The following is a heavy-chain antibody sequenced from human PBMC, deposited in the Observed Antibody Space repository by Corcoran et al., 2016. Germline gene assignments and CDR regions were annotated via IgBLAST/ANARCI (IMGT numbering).Heavy chain of an antibody. V-gene: IGHV2-5*02. CDR2: IYWDDDK. Sequence: QNTWKESGPTLVKPTQTLTLTCTFSGFSLSTSGVGVGWIRQPPGKALEWLALIYWDDDKRYSPSLKTRLTITKDTSKNQVVLTMTNMDPVDTATYYFARLQAGYYFDYWVQGTLVTVSS. CDR3: ARLQAGYYFDY. D-gene: IGHD2-15*01. J-gene: IGHJ4*02. CDR1: GFSLSTSGVG.